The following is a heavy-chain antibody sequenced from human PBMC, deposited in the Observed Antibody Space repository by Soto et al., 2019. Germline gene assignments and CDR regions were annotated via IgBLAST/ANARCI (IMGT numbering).Heavy chain of an antibody. CDR2: INAGNGNT. D-gene: IGHD3-3*01. V-gene: IGHV1-3*01. Sequence: ASVKVSCKTSGYTFTNYALHWVRQAPGQSLEWLGWINAGNGNTLYSQRFQGRVTITRDTSARATYMELSSLRSEDTSIYYCARDSSPGAIFASPHYGMDVWGQGTTVTVSS. CDR1: GYTFTNYA. CDR3: ARDSSPGAIFASPHYGMDV. J-gene: IGHJ6*02.